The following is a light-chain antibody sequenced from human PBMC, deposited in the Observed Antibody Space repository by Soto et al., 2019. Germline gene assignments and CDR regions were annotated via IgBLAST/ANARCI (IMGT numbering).Light chain of an antibody. CDR3: SSYSSTTIL. CDR1: SPGFG. CDR2: EVS. J-gene: IGLJ2*01. Sequence: QSALTQPPSVSGSPGQSITISCSGISPGFGVSWYQHFPGKAPKLIIFEVSNRPSGISNRFSGSKSGNTASLTISGLHSDDEGLYHCSSYSSTTILFGGGTKVTVL. V-gene: IGLV2-14*01.